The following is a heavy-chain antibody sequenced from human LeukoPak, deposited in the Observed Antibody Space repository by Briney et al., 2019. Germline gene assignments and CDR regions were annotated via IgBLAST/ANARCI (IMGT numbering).Heavy chain of an antibody. CDR2: IYYSGTT. V-gene: IGHV4-59*08. CDR3: ARRRDGYSDY. J-gene: IGHJ4*02. CDR1: GGSISGYY. D-gene: IGHD5-24*01. Sequence: PSVTLSLTCTVSGGSISGYYWSWFRQPPGKGLEWIGYIYYSGTTNYNPSLKSRVTISVDTSKNQFSLKLSSVTAADTALYYCARRRDGYSDYWGQGILVTVSS.